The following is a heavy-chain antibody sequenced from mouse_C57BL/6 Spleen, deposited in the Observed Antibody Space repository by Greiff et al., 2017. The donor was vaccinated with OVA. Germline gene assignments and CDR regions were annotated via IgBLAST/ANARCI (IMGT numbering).Heavy chain of an antibody. Sequence: QVQLQQPGAELVMPGASVKLSCKASGYTFTSYWMHWVKQRPGQGLEWIGEIDPSDSYTNYNQKFKGKSTLTVDKSSSTAYMQLSSLTSEDSAVYYCARCGVVARKWYFDVWGKGTTVTVSS. CDR2: IDPSDSYT. CDR1: GYTFTSYW. J-gene: IGHJ1*03. V-gene: IGHV1-69*01. D-gene: IGHD1-1*01. CDR3: ARCGVVARKWYFDV.